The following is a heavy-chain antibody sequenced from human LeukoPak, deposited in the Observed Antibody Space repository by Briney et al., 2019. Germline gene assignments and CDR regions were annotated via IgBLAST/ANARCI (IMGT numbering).Heavy chain of an antibody. CDR3: AKEAYFDSSAAFDS. V-gene: IGHV3-23*01. CDR1: GFTFSDYY. J-gene: IGHJ4*02. D-gene: IGHD3-22*01. CDR2: ITGSGGRT. Sequence: PGGSLRLSCAASGFTFSDYYMSWIRQAPGKGLEWVSGITGSGGRTFYADSVKGRFTISRDNSKNTLYLQMNSLRAEDTAIYYCAKEAYFDSSAAFDSWGQGTLVTGSS.